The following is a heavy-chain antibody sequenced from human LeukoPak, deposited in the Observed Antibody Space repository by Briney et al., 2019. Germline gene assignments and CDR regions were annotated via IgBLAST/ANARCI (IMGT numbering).Heavy chain of an antibody. D-gene: IGHD4-17*01. CDR3: ATWRAGDSRIDY. J-gene: IGHJ4*02. CDR1: GGSISSSSYY. CDR2: IYYSGST. V-gene: IGHV4-39*01. Sequence: SETLSLTCTVSGGSISSSSYYWGWIRQPPGKGLEWIGSIYYSGSTYYNPSLKSRVTISVDTSKNQFSLKLSSVTAADTAVYYCATWRAGDSRIDYWGQGTLVTVSS.